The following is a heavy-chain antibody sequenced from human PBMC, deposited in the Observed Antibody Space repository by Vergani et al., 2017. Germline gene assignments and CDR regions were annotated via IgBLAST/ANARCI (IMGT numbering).Heavy chain of an antibody. V-gene: IGHV4-59*11. J-gene: IGHJ4*02. CDR3: ARVGATTFEAFDY. CDR1: GGSMSGHY. D-gene: IGHD1-26*01. Sequence: QVRLQESGPGLVKPSEILSLTCSVSGGSMSGHYWSWIRQPPGKGLEWIGYIYYSGSTNYNPSLKSRVTISVDTSKNQFSLKLSSVTAADTAVYYCARVGATTFEAFDYWGQGLLVSVSS. CDR2: IYYSGST.